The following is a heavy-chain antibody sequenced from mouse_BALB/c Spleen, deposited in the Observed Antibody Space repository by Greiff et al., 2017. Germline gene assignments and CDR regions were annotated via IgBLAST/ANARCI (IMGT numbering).Heavy chain of an antibody. J-gene: IGHJ4*01. CDR3: ARNGNHYYAMDY. CDR1: GYTFSSYW. V-gene: IGHV1-9*01. CDR2: ILPGSGST. Sequence: VQRVESGAELMKPGASVKISCKATGYTFSSYWIEWVKQRPGHGLEWIGEILPGSGSTNYNEKFKGKATFTADTSSNTAYMQLSSLTSEDSAVYYCARNGNHYYAMDYWGQGTSVTVSS. D-gene: IGHD2-1*01.